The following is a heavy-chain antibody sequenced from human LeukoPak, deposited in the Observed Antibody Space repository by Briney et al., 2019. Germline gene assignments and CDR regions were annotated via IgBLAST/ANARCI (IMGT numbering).Heavy chain of an antibody. J-gene: IGHJ4*02. CDR1: GGSISSYY. D-gene: IGHD3-10*01. Sequence: SETLSLTCTVSGGSISSYYWSWIRQPPGKGLEWIGYIYYSGSTNYNPSLKSRVTISVDTSKNQFSLKLSSVTAADTAVYYCASYGSGPDYWGQGTLVTVSS. CDR2: IYYSGST. V-gene: IGHV4-59*01. CDR3: ASYGSGPDY.